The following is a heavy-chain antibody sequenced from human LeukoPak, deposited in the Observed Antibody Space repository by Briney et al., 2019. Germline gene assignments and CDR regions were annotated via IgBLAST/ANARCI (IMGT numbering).Heavy chain of an antibody. CDR1: GFTFSSYS. CDR3: ARDNGGYCSGGSCYSGWFDP. CDR2: ISSSGNTI. D-gene: IGHD2-15*01. J-gene: IGHJ5*02. V-gene: IGHV3-48*04. Sequence: GGSLRLSCAASGFTFSSYSMSWVRQAPGKGLEWVSYISSSGNTIYYADSVKGRFTISRDNAKNSLYLQMNSLRAEDTAAYYCARDNGGYCSGGSCYSGWFDPWGQGTLVTVSS.